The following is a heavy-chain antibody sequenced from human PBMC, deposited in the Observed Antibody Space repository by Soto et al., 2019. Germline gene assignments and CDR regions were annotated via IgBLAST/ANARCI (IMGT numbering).Heavy chain of an antibody. Sequence: EVRLVESGGGLVQPGGSLRLSCAASGFTFSSYAMHWVRQAPGKGLEYVSAISSNGGSTYYANSVKGRFTISRDNSKNTLYLQMGSLRAEDMAVYYCAREGGGYYFDYWGQGTLVTFSS. CDR2: ISSNGGST. CDR3: AREGGGYYFDY. D-gene: IGHD3-16*01. J-gene: IGHJ4*02. V-gene: IGHV3-64*01. CDR1: GFTFSSYA.